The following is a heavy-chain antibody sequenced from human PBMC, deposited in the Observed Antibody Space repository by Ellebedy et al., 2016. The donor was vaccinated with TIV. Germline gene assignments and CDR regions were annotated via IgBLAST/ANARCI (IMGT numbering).Heavy chain of an antibody. CDR1: GFTFSSYS. CDR2: IGASGTDK. CDR3: ARDTAMNY. J-gene: IGHJ4*02. Sequence: GESLKISCAASGFTFSSYSMNWVRQAPGKGLEWVSSIGASGTDKYYADSVKGRFNISRDNAKNSLYLQMDSLRAEDTAVFYCARDTAMNYWGLGTLVTVSS. V-gene: IGHV3-21*01. D-gene: IGHD5-18*01.